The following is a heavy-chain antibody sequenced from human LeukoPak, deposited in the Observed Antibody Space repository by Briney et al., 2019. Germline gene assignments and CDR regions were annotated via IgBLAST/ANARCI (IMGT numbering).Heavy chain of an antibody. Sequence: SETLSLTCTVSGVSISSYYWSWIRQPPGKGLEWIGYIYYSESTNYNPSLKSRVTISVDTSKNQFSLKLSSVTAADTAVYYCARHASTYCSGGSCSSPGFDYWGQGALVTVSS. D-gene: IGHD2-15*01. CDR3: ARHASTYCSGGSCSSPGFDY. CDR1: GVSISSYY. J-gene: IGHJ4*02. CDR2: IYYSEST. V-gene: IGHV4-59*08.